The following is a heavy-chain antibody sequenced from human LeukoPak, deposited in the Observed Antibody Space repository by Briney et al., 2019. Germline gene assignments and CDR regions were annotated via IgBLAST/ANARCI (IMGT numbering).Heavy chain of an antibody. CDR1: GFIFNAYT. CDR3: AKDNYGGYSYFDY. Sequence: GGSLRLSCAASGFIFNAYTMHWVRQAPGKGLEWVSLINWDGGSTYYADSVKGRFTISRDNSKNSLFLQMNSLRTEDTALYYCAKDNYGGYSYFDYWGQGTLVTVSS. D-gene: IGHD4-23*01. V-gene: IGHV3-43*01. J-gene: IGHJ4*02. CDR2: INWDGGST.